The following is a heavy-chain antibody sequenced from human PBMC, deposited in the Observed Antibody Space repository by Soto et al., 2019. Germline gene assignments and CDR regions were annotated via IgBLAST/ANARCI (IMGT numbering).Heavy chain of an antibody. CDR2: IYPGDSDT. J-gene: IGHJ6*02. CDR3: SRLGAAAGTDYYYGMDV. Sequence: PGESLKISCKGSGYSFTSYWIGWVRQMPGKGLGWMGIIYPGDSDTRYSPSFQGQVTISADKSISTAYLQWSSLKASDTAMYYCSRLGAAAGTDYYYGMDVWGQGTTVTVSS. D-gene: IGHD6-13*01. V-gene: IGHV5-51*01. CDR1: GYSFTSYW.